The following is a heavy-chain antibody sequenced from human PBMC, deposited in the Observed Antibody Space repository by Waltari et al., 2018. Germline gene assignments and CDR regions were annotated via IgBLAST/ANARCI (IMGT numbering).Heavy chain of an antibody. J-gene: IGHJ4*02. V-gene: IGHV4-38-2*02. CDR3: VRDWRAGYFGPVRDTSFDH. CDR2: IFHSGDT. D-gene: IGHD3-22*01. CDR1: GYSISSAYY. Sequence: QFQLQESGPGLVKPSETLSLTCRVSGYSISSAYYWGWMRQPPGKGLEWIGSIFHSGDTYYNPSLKSRVTISVDTSKNQLSLKLHSVTAADTAVYYCVRDWRAGYFGPVRDTSFDHWGQGTLVTVSS.